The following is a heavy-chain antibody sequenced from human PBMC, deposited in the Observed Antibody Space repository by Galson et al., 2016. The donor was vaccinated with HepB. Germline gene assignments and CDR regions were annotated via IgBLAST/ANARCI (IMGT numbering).Heavy chain of an antibody. CDR1: GGDFSTYT. D-gene: IGHD3-3*01. J-gene: IGHJ4*02. CDR2: VIPVLGAL. V-gene: IGHV1-69*13. CDR3: AGNYNDYWNAPAAS. Sequence: SVKVSCKASGGDFSTYTITWVRQGPGQGLEWMGGVIPVLGALNFAQRFQGRVAINADESTKTVYMELSSLRSEDTAVYFCAGNYNDYWNAPAASWGQGTLVIVSS.